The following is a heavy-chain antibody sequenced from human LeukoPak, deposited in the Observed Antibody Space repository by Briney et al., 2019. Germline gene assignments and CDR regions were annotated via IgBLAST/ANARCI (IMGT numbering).Heavy chain of an antibody. Sequence: SQTLSLTCAISGDSVSSNSAAWNWARQSPSRGLEWLGRTYYRSKWYNDYAVFVKSRITINPDTSKKQFSLQLDSVTPEDTAVYYCCHSLSGRTGAFDIWGQGTMVTVSS. CDR2: TYYRSKWYN. D-gene: IGHD2-21*01. V-gene: IGHV6-1*01. CDR3: CHSLSGRTGAFDI. J-gene: IGHJ3*02. CDR1: GDSVSSNSAA.